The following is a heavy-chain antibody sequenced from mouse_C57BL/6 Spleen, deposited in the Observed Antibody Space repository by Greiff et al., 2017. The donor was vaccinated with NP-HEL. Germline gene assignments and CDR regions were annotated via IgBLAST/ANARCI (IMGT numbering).Heavy chain of an antibody. J-gene: IGHJ2*01. V-gene: IGHV1-42*01. CDR3: AREGYGNYEDY. CDR1: GYSFTGYY. Sequence: EVQLQQSGPELVKPGASVKISCKASGYSFTGYYMNWVKQSPEKSLEWIGEINPSTGGTTYNQKFKAKATLTVDKSSSTAYMQLKSLTSEDSAVYYCAREGYGNYEDYWGQGTTLTVSS. D-gene: IGHD2-10*02. CDR2: INPSTGGT.